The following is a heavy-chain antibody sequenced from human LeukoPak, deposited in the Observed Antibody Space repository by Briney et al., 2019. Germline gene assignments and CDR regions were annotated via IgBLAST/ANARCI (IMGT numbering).Heavy chain of an antibody. CDR2: IYPEDSDA. D-gene: IGHD2/OR15-2a*01. CDR3: ARRGSSSSHFDS. CDR1: GHNFNTYW. V-gene: IGHV5-51*01. Sequence: GESLKISCQGSGHNFNTYWIGWVRQMPGKGLERMGIIYPEDSDARYSPSFQGHVTISADKSISTAYLQWSTLKASDTATYYCARRGSSSSHFDSWGRGTQVIVSS. J-gene: IGHJ4*01.